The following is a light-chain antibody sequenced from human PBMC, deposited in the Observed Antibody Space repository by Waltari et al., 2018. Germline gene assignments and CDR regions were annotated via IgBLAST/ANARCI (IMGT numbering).Light chain of an antibody. CDR3: NSYAGSSSWV. V-gene: IGLV2-14*01. J-gene: IGLJ3*02. Sequence: QSALTQPASVSGSPGQSITISCTGTSSDVGFYNYVSWYQQHPGKAPKLMIYDVRERPSGVSNRFSCSKSGNTASLTISGLQADDEADYYCNSYAGSSSWVFGGGTKLTVL. CDR1: SSDVGFYNY. CDR2: DVR.